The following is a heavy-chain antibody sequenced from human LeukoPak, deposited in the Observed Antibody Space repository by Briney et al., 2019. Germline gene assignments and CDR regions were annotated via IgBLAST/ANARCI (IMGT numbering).Heavy chain of an antibody. CDR2: IIPIFGTA. D-gene: IGHD4-17*01. J-gene: IGHJ4*02. V-gene: IGHV1-69*06. Sequence: GASVEVSCKASGGTFSSYAISWVRQAPGQGLEWMGGIIPIFGTANYAQKFQGRVTITADKSTSTAYMELSSLRSEDTAVYYCARDRASYGTDYWGQGTLVTVSS. CDR3: ARDRASYGTDY. CDR1: GGTFSSYA.